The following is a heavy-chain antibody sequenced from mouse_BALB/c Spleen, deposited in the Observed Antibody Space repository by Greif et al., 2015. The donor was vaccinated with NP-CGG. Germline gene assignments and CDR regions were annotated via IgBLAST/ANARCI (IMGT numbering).Heavy chain of an antibody. CDR2: INPSTGYT. Sequence: QVQLQQSGAELAKPGASVKMSCKASGYTSTSYWMHWVKQRPGQGLEWIGYINPSTGYTEYNQKFKDKATLTADKSSSTAYMQLSSLTSEDSAVYYCARNCAMDYWGQGTSVTVSS. CDR3: ARNCAMDY. V-gene: IGHV1-7*01. CDR1: GYTSTSYW. J-gene: IGHJ4*01.